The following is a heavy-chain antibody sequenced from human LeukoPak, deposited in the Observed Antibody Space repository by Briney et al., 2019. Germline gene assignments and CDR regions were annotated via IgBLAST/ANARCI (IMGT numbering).Heavy chain of an antibody. CDR3: ARATRLPDY. V-gene: IGHV3-7*01. CDR2: ISIDGSEK. J-gene: IGHJ4*02. Sequence: GGSLRLSCDASGFTFSKYWMSWVRQAPGKGLDWVAIISIDGSEKAYVDSVKGRFSVSRDNARNSLYLQMNSLSAEDTAVYYCARATRLPDYWGQGALVTVSS. D-gene: IGHD6-25*01. CDR1: GFTFSKYW.